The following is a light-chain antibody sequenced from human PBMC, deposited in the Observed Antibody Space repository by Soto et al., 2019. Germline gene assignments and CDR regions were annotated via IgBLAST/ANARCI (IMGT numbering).Light chain of an antibody. Sequence: QSVPTQPASVSGSPGQSITISCTGTVGLVSWYQQHPGKVPKLIIYDDTKRPSGVSSRFSGSKSGDTASLTISGLQAEDEGDYYCSSYTSTNTVVFGGGTKVTVL. V-gene: IGLV2-14*02. J-gene: IGLJ2*01. CDR1: VGL. CDR3: SSYTSTNTVV. CDR2: DDT.